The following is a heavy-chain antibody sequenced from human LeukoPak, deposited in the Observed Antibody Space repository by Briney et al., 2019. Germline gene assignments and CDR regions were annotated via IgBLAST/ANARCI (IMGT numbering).Heavy chain of an antibody. V-gene: IGHV3-21*01. J-gene: IGHJ4*02. CDR2: ISSSGNYI. CDR3: AVEGPTTYYYDSSGYYHNRPLDY. CDR1: GFTFSSYS. Sequence: GSLRLSCAASGFTFSSYSMNWVRQAPGKGLEWVSSISSSGNYIYYADSVKGRFTISRDDAKNSLYLQMNSLRAEDTAVYYCAVEGPTTYYYDSSGYYHNRPLDYWGQGTLVTVSS. D-gene: IGHD3-22*01.